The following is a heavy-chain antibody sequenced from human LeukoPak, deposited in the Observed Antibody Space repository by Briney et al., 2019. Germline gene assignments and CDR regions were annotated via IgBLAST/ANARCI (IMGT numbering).Heavy chain of an antibody. CDR2: ISSSSSYI. Sequence: GGSLRLSCAASGFTFSSYSMNWVRQAPGKGLEWVSSISSSSSYIYYADSVKGRFTISRDNAKNSLYLQMNSLRAEDTAVYYCARDLTIETSYSSSWFPLGNYFDYWGQGTLVTVSS. V-gene: IGHV3-21*01. CDR3: ARDLTIETSYSSSWFPLGNYFDY. CDR1: GFTFSSYS. J-gene: IGHJ4*02. D-gene: IGHD6-13*01.